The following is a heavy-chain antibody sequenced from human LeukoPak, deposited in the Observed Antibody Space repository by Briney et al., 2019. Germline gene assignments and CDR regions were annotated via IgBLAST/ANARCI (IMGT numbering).Heavy chain of an antibody. CDR3: ARPYYYDSRIDP. Sequence: SQTLSLTCTVSGGSISSGDYYWSWIRQPPGKGLEWIAYMYYSGSTYYNPSLKSRVTLSADTSKNQLSLKLSSVTAADTAVYYCARPYYYDSRIDPWGQGILVTVSS. CDR2: MYYSGST. CDR1: GGSISSGDYY. J-gene: IGHJ5*02. D-gene: IGHD3-22*01. V-gene: IGHV4-30-4*01.